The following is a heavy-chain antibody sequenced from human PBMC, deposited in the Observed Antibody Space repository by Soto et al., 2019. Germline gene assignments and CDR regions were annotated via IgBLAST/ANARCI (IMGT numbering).Heavy chain of an antibody. J-gene: IGHJ6*02. V-gene: IGHV1-69*06. D-gene: IGHD2-2*02. Sequence: SVKVSCKASGGTFSSYAISWVRQAPGQGLEWMGGIIPIFGTANYTQKFQGRVTITADKSTSTANIKLSSLRSDDKAVYYCERGSTVVVPAAIAYYSYYALDVCAQGTTATVSS. CDR2: IIPIFGTA. CDR3: ERGSTVVVPAAIAYYSYYALDV. CDR1: GGTFSSYA.